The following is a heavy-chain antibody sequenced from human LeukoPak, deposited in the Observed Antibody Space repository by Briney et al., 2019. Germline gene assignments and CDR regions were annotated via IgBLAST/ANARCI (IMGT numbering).Heavy chain of an antibody. V-gene: IGHV4-59*01. CDR2: IYYSGNT. CDR1: GDSISNYY. Sequence: SETLSLTCTVPGDSISNYYWSWVRQPPGKGLEWVGYIYYSGNTDYNPSLKSRVTISVDTSKNQFSLRLNSVTAADTAVYYCARYRNEALFAFDIWGQGTMVTASS. CDR3: ARYRNEALFAFDI. J-gene: IGHJ3*02. D-gene: IGHD1-14*01.